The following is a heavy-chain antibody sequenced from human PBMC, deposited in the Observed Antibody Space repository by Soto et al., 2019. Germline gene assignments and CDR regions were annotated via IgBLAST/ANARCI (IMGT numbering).Heavy chain of an antibody. Sequence: PSETLSLTCSVSGESISNFYCSWIRQPAGKGLEWIGHVHVSGGTDYNAPLQSRVTMSLDTSNNHVSLQLRSLTAADTAVYYCARDRYGWYPGFDLDVWGPGTTVTVSS. D-gene: IGHD6-19*01. J-gene: IGHJ6*02. CDR2: VHVSGGT. CDR3: ARDRYGWYPGFDLDV. CDR1: GESISNFY. V-gene: IGHV4-4*07.